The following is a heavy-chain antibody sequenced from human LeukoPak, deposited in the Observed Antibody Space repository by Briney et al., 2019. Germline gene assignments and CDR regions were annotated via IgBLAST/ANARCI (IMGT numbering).Heavy chain of an antibody. D-gene: IGHD2-2*01. J-gene: IGHJ3*02. CDR3: ATQGFCTSSACYANAFDI. V-gene: IGHV3-43*02. CDR1: GFTLDDYA. CDR2: ISGNGDST. Sequence: PGGSLRLSCVASGFTLDDYALHWVRQAPGKGLEWISLISGNGDSTYYADSVKGRFTISRDNSKNTLSLQIDSLRAEDTALYYCATQGFCTSSACYANAFDIWGQGTMVTVSS.